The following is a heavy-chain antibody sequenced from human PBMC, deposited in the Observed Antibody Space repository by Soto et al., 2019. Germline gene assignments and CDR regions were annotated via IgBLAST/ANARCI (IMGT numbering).Heavy chain of an antibody. CDR2: IRSKAYGGTT. J-gene: IGHJ5*02. Sequence: GGSLRLSCAASGFTFSSYGMHWVRQAPGKGLEWVGFIRSKAYGGTTEYAASVKGRFTISRDDSKSIAYLQMNSLKTEDTAVYYCTRGIVGATWDWFDPWGKGTLVPVSS. D-gene: IGHD1-26*01. CDR1: GFTFSSYG. V-gene: IGHV3-49*04. CDR3: TRGIVGATWDWFDP.